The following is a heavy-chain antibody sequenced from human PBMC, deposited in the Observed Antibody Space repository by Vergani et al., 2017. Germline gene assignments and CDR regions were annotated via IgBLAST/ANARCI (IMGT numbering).Heavy chain of an antibody. V-gene: IGHV3-30*18. D-gene: IGHD2-21*02. J-gene: IGHJ4*02. CDR2: ISYDGSNK. CDR1: GFTFSSYG. CDR3: AKGVAAIGLKPSSLDY. Sequence: VQLVESGGGLVKPGGSLRLSCAASGFTFSSYGMHWVRQAPGKGLEWVAVISYDGSNKYYADSVKGRFTISRDNSKNTLYLQMNSLRAEDTAVYYCAKGVAAIGLKPSSLDYWGQGTLVTVSS.